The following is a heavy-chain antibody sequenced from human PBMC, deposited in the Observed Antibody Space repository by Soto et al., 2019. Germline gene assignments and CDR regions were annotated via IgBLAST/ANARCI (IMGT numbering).Heavy chain of an antibody. V-gene: IGHV3-30*18. D-gene: IGHD3-22*01. Sequence: GGSLRLCCAASGFSFRRYGIHWARQAPGKGLEWVAVISYDESTTFYADSVKGRFTISRDNSKNTLFLQMNSLRPEDTAVYYCSKAMIGSYDSDAFDVWGQGTMVTVSS. CDR3: SKAMIGSYDSDAFDV. J-gene: IGHJ3*01. CDR2: ISYDESTT. CDR1: GFSFRRYG.